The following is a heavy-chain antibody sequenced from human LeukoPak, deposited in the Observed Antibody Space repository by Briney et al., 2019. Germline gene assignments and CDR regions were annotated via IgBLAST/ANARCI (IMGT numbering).Heavy chain of an antibody. J-gene: IGHJ5*02. CDR2: IYPGDSDT. CDR1: GYSFTSHW. Sequence: GESLKISCKGSGYSFTSHWIAWVRQMPGKGLEWMGVIYPGDSDTRYSPPFQGQVIISADKSISTAYLQWSSLKASDTAMYYCARRPVASNTISPQGWFDPWGQGTLVTVSS. V-gene: IGHV5-51*01. CDR3: ARRPVASNTISPQGWFDP. D-gene: IGHD3-9*01.